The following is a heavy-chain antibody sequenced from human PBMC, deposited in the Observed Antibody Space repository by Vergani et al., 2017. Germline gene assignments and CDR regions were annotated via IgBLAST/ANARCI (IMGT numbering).Heavy chain of an antibody. D-gene: IGHD6-19*01. V-gene: IGHV4-39*01. CDR3: ARHKEQXVPGNYYYYYYMDV. J-gene: IGHJ6*03. CDR1: GGSIRSTFYY. Sequence: QLQLQESDPGLVKPSETLALTCTVSGGSIRSTFYYWGWIRPPPGKGLAWIGTIYYSGSPYYNPSLKSRVTISVDTSKNQFSLKLNSVTAADTAVYYCARHKEQXVPGNYYYYYYMDVWGKGTTVTVSS. CDR2: IYYSGSP.